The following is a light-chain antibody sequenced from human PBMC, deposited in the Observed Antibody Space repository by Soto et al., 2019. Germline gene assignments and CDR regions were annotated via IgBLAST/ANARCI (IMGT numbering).Light chain of an antibody. J-gene: IGKJ4*01. V-gene: IGKV1-5*01. Sequence: DIQMTQSPSTLSASVGDRVTITCRASQTISNWLAWYQQKPGKAPKVLIFDASPLDGGVPSRFSGRRSGTDFTLTISSLQPSDFAPYYCQQYNTYPLTFGGWTKVEI. CDR1: QTISNW. CDR3: QQYNTYPLT. CDR2: DAS.